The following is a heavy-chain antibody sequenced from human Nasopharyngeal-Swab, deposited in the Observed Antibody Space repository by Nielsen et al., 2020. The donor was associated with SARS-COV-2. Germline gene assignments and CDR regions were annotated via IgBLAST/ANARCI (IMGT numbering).Heavy chain of an antibody. D-gene: IGHD6-13*01. CDR1: GFTFSSYA. Sequence: GESLKISCAASGFTFSSYAMSWVRQAPGKGLEWVSVIYSGGSSTYYADSVKGRSTISRDNSKNTLYLQMNSLRAEDTAVYYCANTNIAADYWGQGTLVTVSS. V-gene: IGHV3-23*03. CDR2: IYSGGSST. CDR3: ANTNIAADY. J-gene: IGHJ4*02.